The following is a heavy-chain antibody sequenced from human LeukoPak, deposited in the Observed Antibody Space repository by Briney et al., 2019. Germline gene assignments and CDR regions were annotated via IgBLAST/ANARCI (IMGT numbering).Heavy chain of an antibody. D-gene: IGHD6-19*01. CDR1: VYTFTTYD. Sequence: ASVKVSCKASVYTFTTYDINWVRQATRQGLEWMGWMNPNSGNTGYTQKFEGRVTMTRNTSISTAYMELSSLRSEDTAVYYCARGRGSGHKENWFDPWGQGTLVTVSS. CDR2: MNPNSGNT. J-gene: IGHJ5*02. V-gene: IGHV1-8*01. CDR3: ARGRGSGHKENWFDP.